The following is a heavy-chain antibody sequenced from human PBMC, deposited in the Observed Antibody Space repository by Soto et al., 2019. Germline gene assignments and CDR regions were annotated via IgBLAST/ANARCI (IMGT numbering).Heavy chain of an antibody. J-gene: IGHJ4*02. D-gene: IGHD1-1*01. CDR3: ARLDGRGY. Sequence: QVQLQESGPGLVKPSGTLTLTCVVSGASISSSNWWSWVRQPPGKGLEWIGEVYHSGSTNYNPSLESRVTIPVDRSQNQYSLKLTSVTAADTAVYYCARLDGRGYWGLGTLVTVSS. V-gene: IGHV4-4*02. CDR2: VYHSGST. CDR1: GASISSSNW.